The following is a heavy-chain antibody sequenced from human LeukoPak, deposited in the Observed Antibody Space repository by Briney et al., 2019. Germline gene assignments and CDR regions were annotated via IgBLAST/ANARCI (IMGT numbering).Heavy chain of an antibody. V-gene: IGHV4-31*03. CDR1: GVSISSGGYY. CDR3: ERAYLSFNYFDY. D-gene: IGHD2/OR15-2a*01. J-gene: IGHJ4*02. CDR2: IYYSGRT. Sequence: AQTLSLTCTVSGVSISSGGYYWSWIPQHPGKGREWIVYIYYSGRTYYNPSLKSRVTISVDTSKNQFSLKLSSVTPADRAVYYCERAYLSFNYFDYWGQGTLVTVSS.